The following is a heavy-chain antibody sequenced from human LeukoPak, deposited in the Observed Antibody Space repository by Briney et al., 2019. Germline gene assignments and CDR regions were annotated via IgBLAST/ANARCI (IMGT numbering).Heavy chain of an antibody. Sequence: SGGSLRLSCAASGFTVSSNYMSWVRQAPGKGLGWVSVIYSGCSTYYADSVKGRFTICRDNSKNTLYLQMNSLRAEDTAVYYCARATIFGTGGGQGTLVPVSS. J-gene: IGHJ4*02. V-gene: IGHV3-66*02. CDR2: IYSGCST. CDR3: ARATIFGTG. CDR1: GFTVSSNY. D-gene: IGHD3-3*01.